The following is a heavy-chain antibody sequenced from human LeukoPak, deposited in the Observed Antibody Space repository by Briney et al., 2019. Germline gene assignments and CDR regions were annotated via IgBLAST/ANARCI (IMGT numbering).Heavy chain of an antibody. CDR3: ARVPRGYSGYDPRGQFYYYYYMDV. V-gene: IGHV4-61*02. CDR1: GNSISSGDNY. D-gene: IGHD5-12*01. CDR2: IYTSGST. Sequence: SETLSLTCTVSGNSISSGDNYWSWIRQPAGKGLEWIGRIYTSGSTNYNPSLKSRVTISVDTSKNQFSLKLSSVTAADTAVYYCARVPRGYSGYDPRGQFYYYYYMDVWGKGTTATVSS. J-gene: IGHJ6*03.